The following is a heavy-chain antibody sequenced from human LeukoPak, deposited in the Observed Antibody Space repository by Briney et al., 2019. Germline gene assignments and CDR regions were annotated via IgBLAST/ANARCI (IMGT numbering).Heavy chain of an antibody. V-gene: IGHV1-2*02. CDR1: EYTFSAYY. J-gene: IGHJ6*03. CDR2: INPNSGAT. D-gene: IGHD3-10*01. CDR3: ARGYYGSGSLLYRKVYYYYMDV. Sequence: GASVKVSCKSSEYTFSAYYMHWVRQAPGQGLEWMGWINPNSGATNYAQKFQGRVTMTRDTSISTAYMELSRLRSDDTAVYYCARGYYGSGSLLYRKVYYYYMDVWGKGTTVTVSS.